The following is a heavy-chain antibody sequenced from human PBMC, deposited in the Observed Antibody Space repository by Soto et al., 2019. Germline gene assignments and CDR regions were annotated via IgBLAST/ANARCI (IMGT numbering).Heavy chain of an antibody. CDR3: VAEFRSDDGFDF. Sequence: VKVSCTVYGDTFTDLSMHWVRQASGKGLEWMGGFDPEDGEIIYAQKFQGRFTMTEETLTETAYMQLNSLRSEDTAVYFCVAEFRSDDGFDFWGHGTKVTVSS. J-gene: IGHJ3*01. CDR1: GDTFTDLS. CDR2: FDPEDGEI. V-gene: IGHV1-24*01.